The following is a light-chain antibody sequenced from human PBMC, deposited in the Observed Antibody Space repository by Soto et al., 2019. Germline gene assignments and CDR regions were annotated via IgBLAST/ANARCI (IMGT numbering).Light chain of an antibody. CDR3: SSYTSSSTYV. V-gene: IGLV2-14*01. CDR2: EVS. J-gene: IGLJ1*01. CDR1: SSDVGGYNY. Sequence: QSALTQPASVSGSPGQSITISCTGTSSDVGGYNYVSWYQQHPGKAHKLMIYEVSNQPSGVSNRFSGSKSGNTASLTISGLQAEDEAHYYCSSYTSSSTYVFGTGTKVTVL.